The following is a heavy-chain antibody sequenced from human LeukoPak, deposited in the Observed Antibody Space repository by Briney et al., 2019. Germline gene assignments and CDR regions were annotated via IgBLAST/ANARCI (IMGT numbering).Heavy chain of an antibody. CDR3: ARDALGYSYGRDYYYYGMDV. V-gene: IGHV4-61*02. D-gene: IGHD5-18*01. CDR1: GGSISSGSYY. CDR2: IYTSGST. Sequence: SQTLSLTCTVSGGSISSGSYYWSWTRQPAGKGLEWIGRIYTSGSTNYNPSLRSRVTISVDTSKNQFSLKLSSVTAADTAVYYCARDALGYSYGRDYYYYGMDVWGEVTTVTVSS. J-gene: IGHJ6*04.